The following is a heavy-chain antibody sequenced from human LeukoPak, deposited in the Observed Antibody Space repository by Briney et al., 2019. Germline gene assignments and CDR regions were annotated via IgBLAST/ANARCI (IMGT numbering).Heavy chain of an antibody. V-gene: IGHV1-2*02. Sequence: SVKVSCNASGSTFTGYYMHWVRQAPGQGLEWMGWINPNSGGTNYAQKFQGRVTMTRDTSISTAYMELSRLRSDDTAVYYCARVRYFDWLSPRNWFDPWGQGTLVTVSS. CDR1: GSTFTGYY. CDR2: INPNSGGT. CDR3: ARVRYFDWLSPRNWFDP. D-gene: IGHD3-9*01. J-gene: IGHJ5*02.